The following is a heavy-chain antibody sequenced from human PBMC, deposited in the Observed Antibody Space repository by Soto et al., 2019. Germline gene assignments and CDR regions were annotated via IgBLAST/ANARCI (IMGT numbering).Heavy chain of an antibody. J-gene: IGHJ6*02. V-gene: IGHV4-39*01. CDR2: IYYSGST. CDR3: ASTMVRGVTGYYYYGMDV. Sequence: PSETLSLTCTVSGGSISSSSYYWGWIRQPPGKGLEWIGSIYYSGSTYYNPSLKSRVTMSVDTSKNQFSLKLSSVTAADTAVYYCASTMVRGVTGYYYYGMDVWGQGTTVTVSS. D-gene: IGHD3-10*01. CDR1: GGSISSSSYY.